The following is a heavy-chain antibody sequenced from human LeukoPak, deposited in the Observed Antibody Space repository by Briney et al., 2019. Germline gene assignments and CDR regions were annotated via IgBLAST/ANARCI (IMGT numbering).Heavy chain of an antibody. D-gene: IGHD1-26*01. Sequence: GGSLRLSCAASGFTFSSYAIHWVRQVPGKRVEWVAFIRYDGSQKYYADSVKGRFTISRDNSKNTLYLQMNSLQTEDTAVYYCASGPGGVDVWGKGTTVTVSS. V-gene: IGHV3-30*02. J-gene: IGHJ6*04. CDR1: GFTFSSYA. CDR3: ASGPGGVDV. CDR2: IRYDGSQK.